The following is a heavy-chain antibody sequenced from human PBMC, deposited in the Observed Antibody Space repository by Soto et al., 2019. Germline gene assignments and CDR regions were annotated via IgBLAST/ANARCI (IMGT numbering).Heavy chain of an antibody. V-gene: IGHV3-43*01. CDR3: AKGVAGTSDYYYRMDV. Sequence: EVQLVESGGVVVQPGGSLRLSCAASGFTFDDYTMHWVRQAPGNGLEWVSLISWDGGSTYSADSVKGRFTIYRDNSKTALYLQMNSLRTEDTALYYCAKGVAGTSDYYYRMDVWGQGTTVTVSS. CDR1: GFTFDDYT. J-gene: IGHJ6*02. D-gene: IGHD6-19*01. CDR2: ISWDGGST.